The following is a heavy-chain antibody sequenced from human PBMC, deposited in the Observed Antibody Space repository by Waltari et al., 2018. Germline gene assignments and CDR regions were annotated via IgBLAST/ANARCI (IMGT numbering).Heavy chain of an antibody. CDR2: ISAYNGNT. Sequence: QLVQSGAEVKKPGASVQVSCKASGYTFTSDGLRWVRQGPGQGLGWMGWISAYNGNTNYAQKLQGRVTMTTDTSTSTAYIELRSLRSDDTAVYYCARECYLYCSSTSCSRSGFDYWGQGTLVTVSS. J-gene: IGHJ4*02. D-gene: IGHD2-2*01. CDR1: GYTFTSDG. V-gene: IGHV1-18*01. CDR3: ARECYLYCSSTSCSRSGFDY.